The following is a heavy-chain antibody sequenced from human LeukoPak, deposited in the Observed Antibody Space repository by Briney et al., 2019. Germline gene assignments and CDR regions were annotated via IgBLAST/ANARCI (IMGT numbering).Heavy chain of an antibody. D-gene: IGHD3-16*01. CDR1: GYTFTDSS. CDR2: IHPISGAT. CDR3: ARGESVIKITYP. Sequence: ASVKVSCRASGYTFTDSSIHWVRQAPGQGLEWLGWIHPISGATHYKQKFQGRVILTRDTSIGTAYMEVTRLTSDDTAVYYCARGESVIKITYPWGRGTQVTVSS. J-gene: IGHJ4*02. V-gene: IGHV1-2*02.